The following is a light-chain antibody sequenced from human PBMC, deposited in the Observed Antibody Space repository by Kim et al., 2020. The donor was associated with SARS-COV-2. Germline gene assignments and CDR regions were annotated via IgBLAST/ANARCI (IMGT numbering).Light chain of an antibody. CDR2: GAS. CDR1: QSVSSSY. V-gene: IGKV3-20*01. Sequence: PGERATLSCRANQSVSSSYLAWYQQKPGQAPRLLIYGASSRATGIPDRFSGSGSGTDFTLTISRLEPEDFAVYYCQQYGSSPLLTFGGGTKVDIK. J-gene: IGKJ4*01. CDR3: QQYGSSPLLT.